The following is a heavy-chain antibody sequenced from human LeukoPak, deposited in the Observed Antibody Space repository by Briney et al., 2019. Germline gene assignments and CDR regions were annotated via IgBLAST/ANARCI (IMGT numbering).Heavy chain of an antibody. CDR2: IHTSGST. CDR3: ARYNGPNFYDYYMDV. J-gene: IGHJ6*03. Sequence: SETLSLTCSVSGDSISLYYWSWIRQPPGKGLEWIGYIHTSGSTNYKPSLKGRVSISVDTSKTQLSLRLFSVTAADTAVYYCARYNGPNFYDYYMDVWGKGTTVTVSS. V-gene: IGHV4-4*09. CDR1: GDSISLYY. D-gene: IGHD2-8*01.